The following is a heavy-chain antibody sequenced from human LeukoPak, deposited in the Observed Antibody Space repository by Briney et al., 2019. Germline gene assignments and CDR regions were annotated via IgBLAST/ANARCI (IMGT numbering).Heavy chain of an antibody. CDR3: ARRGVAAIFDP. Sequence: PSETLSLTCTVSGGSISSYYWSWIRQPPGKGLEWIAYIYYSGSTTYNPSLKSRVTVSVDTSKNQFSLKLSSVTAADTAVYYCARRGVAAIFDPWGQGTLVTVSS. D-gene: IGHD6-6*01. CDR1: GGSISSYY. J-gene: IGHJ5*02. V-gene: IGHV4-59*08. CDR2: IYYSGST.